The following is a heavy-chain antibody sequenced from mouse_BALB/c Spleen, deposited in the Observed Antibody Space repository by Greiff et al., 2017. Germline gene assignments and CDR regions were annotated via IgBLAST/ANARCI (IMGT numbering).Heavy chain of an antibody. CDR2: ISSGGSYT. D-gene: IGHD3-3*01. J-gene: IGHJ3*01. Sequence: EVQLQESGGGLVKPGGSLKLSCAASGFTFSSYAMSWVRQTPEKRLEWVATISSGGSYTYYPDSVKGRFTISRDNAKNTLYLQMSSLRSEDTAMYYCARRGDHGGFAYWGQGTLVTVSA. CDR3: ARRGDHGGFAY. V-gene: IGHV5-9-3*01. CDR1: GFTFSSYA.